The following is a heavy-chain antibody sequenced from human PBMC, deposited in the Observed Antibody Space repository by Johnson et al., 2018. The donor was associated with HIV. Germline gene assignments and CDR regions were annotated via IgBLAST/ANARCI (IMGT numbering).Heavy chain of an antibody. D-gene: IGHD2-15*01. J-gene: IGHJ3*02. CDR3: ARDSVILVDGAFDI. CDR2: ISYDESNK. CDR1: GFTFRSYG. V-gene: IGHV3-30*03. Sequence: QVQPVESGGGAVERGRALRRSCAASGFTFRSYGMHWVRQAPGKGLEWVAVISYDESNKYYAASVKGRFIISRDSSKNTLYLQMNSLRAEDMAVYYCARDSVILVDGAFDIWGQGTMVTVSS.